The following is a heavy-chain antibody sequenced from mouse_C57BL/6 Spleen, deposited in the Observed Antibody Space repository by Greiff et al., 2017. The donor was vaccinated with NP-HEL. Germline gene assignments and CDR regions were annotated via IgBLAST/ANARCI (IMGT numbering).Heavy chain of an antibody. CDR3: ARPAYSNYYYYAMDY. D-gene: IGHD2-5*01. CDR1: GYAFSSSW. CDR2: IYPGDGDT. J-gene: IGHJ4*01. Sequence: QVQLQQSGPELVKPGASVKISCKASGYAFSSSWMNWVKQRPGKGLEWIGRIYPGDGDTNYNGKFKGKATLTADKSSSTAYMQLSSLTSEDSAVYFCARPAYSNYYYYAMDYWGQGTSVTVSS. V-gene: IGHV1-82*01.